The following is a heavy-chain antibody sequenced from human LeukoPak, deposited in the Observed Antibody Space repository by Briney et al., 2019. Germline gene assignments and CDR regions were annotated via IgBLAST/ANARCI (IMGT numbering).Heavy chain of an antibody. V-gene: IGHV4-59*01. CDR2: IYYSGST. CDR3: ARLRGSYSSIRAEYFQH. D-gene: IGHD1-26*01. J-gene: IGHJ1*01. Sequence: PSETLSLTCSVSGGSISTYYWNWIRQPPGKGLEWIGHIYYSGSTNYNPSLKSRVTISVDTSKNQFSLKLTSVTAADTAVYYCARLRGSYSSIRAEYFQHWGQGTLVTVSS. CDR1: GGSISTYY.